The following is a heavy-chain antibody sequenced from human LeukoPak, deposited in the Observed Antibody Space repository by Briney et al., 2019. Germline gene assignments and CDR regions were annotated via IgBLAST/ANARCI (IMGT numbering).Heavy chain of an antibody. Sequence: GGSLRLSCAASGFTVSSNYMSWVRQAPGEGLEGGSVIYRGGTTYYPDSVKGIFSISKDNSNNTLYLQINILRAEDTAVYYCARAHSDYGGIDYWGQGTLVTVSS. CDR3: ARAHSDYGGIDY. CDR2: IYRGGTT. J-gene: IGHJ4*02. V-gene: IGHV3-66*01. CDR1: GFTVSSNY. D-gene: IGHD4-23*01.